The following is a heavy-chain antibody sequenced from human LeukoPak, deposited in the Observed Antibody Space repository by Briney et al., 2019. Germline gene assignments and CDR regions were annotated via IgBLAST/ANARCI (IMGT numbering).Heavy chain of an antibody. D-gene: IGHD3-10*01. J-gene: IGHJ3*02. V-gene: IGHV3-20*04. CDR2: INWNGGST. CDR1: EFTFDDYG. Sequence: GESLKISCAASEFTFDDYGMSWVRQAPGKGLEWVSGINWNGGSTGYADSVKGRFTISRDNAKNSLYLQINSLRAEDTALYYCASLRFGEDDAFDIWGQGTMVTVSS. CDR3: ASLRFGEDDAFDI.